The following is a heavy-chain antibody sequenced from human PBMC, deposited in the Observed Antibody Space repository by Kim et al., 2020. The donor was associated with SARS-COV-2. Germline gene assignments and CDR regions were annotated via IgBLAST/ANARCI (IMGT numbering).Heavy chain of an antibody. CDR2: IYSGGST. CDR3: ARDISGSPYYYGMDV. J-gene: IGHJ6*02. CDR1: GFTVSSNY. V-gene: IGHV3-53*01. Sequence: GGSLRLSCAASGFTVSSNYMSWVRQAPGKGLEWVSVIYSGGSTYYADSVKGRFTISRDNSKNTLYLQMNSLRAEDTAVYYCARDISGSPYYYGMDVWGQGTTVTVSS. D-gene: IGHD3-10*01.